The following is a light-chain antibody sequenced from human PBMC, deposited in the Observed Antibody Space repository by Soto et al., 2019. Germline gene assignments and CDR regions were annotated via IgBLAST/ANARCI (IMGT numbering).Light chain of an antibody. V-gene: IGKV3-20*01. Sequence: IVLTQSPGTLSLSPGERATLSCRASQSVSSSYLAWYQQKPGQAPRLLIYGASSRATGIPDRFSGSGSGTDFTLTISRLEPEDFAVYYCQQHGSSRWTFGQGTKVDIK. CDR1: QSVSSSY. J-gene: IGKJ1*01. CDR2: GAS. CDR3: QQHGSSRWT.